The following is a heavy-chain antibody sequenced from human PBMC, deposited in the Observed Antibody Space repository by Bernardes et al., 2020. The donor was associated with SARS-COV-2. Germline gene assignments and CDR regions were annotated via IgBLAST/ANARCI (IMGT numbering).Heavy chain of an antibody. J-gene: IGHJ3*02. Sequence: VESLFLSCAASGFTFRSYSMNWVRQAPGPGLEWVSSISGSSSYIYYADSVKGRFTISRDNAKNSLYLQMNSLRAEDTAVYYCAREKTRHCSGGSCYNVDAFDIWGQGTMVTVSS. V-gene: IGHV3-21*01. CDR1: GFTFRSYS. D-gene: IGHD2-15*01. CDR2: ISGSSSYI. CDR3: AREKTRHCSGGSCYNVDAFDI.